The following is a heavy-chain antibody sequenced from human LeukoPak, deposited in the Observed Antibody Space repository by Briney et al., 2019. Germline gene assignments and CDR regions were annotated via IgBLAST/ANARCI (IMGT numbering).Heavy chain of an antibody. CDR1: GFTFSSYW. V-gene: IGHV3-74*01. Sequence: PGGSLRLSCAASGFTFSSYWMSWVRQAPGKGLVWVSHINTDGTTTDYADSVKGRFTISRDTAKNTLYLQMNSLRAEDTAVYYCARFGWVPPAHFDYWGQGALVTVSS. CDR3: ARFGWVPPAHFDY. D-gene: IGHD3-10*01. J-gene: IGHJ4*02. CDR2: INTDGTTT.